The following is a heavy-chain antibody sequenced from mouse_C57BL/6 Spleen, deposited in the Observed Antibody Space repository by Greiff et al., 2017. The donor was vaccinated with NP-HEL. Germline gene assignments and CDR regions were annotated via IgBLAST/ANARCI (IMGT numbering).Heavy chain of an antibody. CDR2: IHPNSGST. V-gene: IGHV1-64*01. Sequence: QVQLQQPGAELVKPGASVKLSCKASGYTFTSYWMHWVKQRPGQGLEWIGMIHPNSGSTNYNEKFKSKATLTVDKSSSTAYMQRSSLTSEDSAVYYCAREDYSNGGDYWGQGTTLTVSS. CDR1: GYTFTSYW. CDR3: AREDYSNGGDY. J-gene: IGHJ2*01. D-gene: IGHD2-5*01.